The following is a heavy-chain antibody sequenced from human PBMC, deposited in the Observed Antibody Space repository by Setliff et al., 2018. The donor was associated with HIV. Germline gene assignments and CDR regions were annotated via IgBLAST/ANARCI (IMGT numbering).Heavy chain of an antibody. Sequence: ASVKVSCKSSGYTFTDYFIHWVRQAPGQGLEWMGWISPDNGNTRISQRFRGSVTMTRDRSINTAYMELSGLTSDDTAVYYCAGDLFPYYHDSSPYYPPGYWGQGTLVTVSS. CDR3: AGDLFPYYHDSSPYYPPGY. D-gene: IGHD3-22*01. J-gene: IGHJ4*02. CDR1: GYTFTDYF. CDR2: ISPDNGNT. V-gene: IGHV1-2*02.